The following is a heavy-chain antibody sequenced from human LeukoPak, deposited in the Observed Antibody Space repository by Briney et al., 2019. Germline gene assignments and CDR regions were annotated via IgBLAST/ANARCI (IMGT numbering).Heavy chain of an antibody. V-gene: IGHV4-34*01. CDR3: ASSGWYKRYFDY. Sequence: PSETLSLTCAVYGGSFSGYYWSWIRQPPGKGLEWIGEINHSGSTNYNPSLKSRVTISVDTSKNQFSLKLSSVTAADTAVYYCASSGWYKRYFDYWGQGTLVTVSS. J-gene: IGHJ4*02. D-gene: IGHD6-13*01. CDR2: INHSGST. CDR1: GGSFSGYY.